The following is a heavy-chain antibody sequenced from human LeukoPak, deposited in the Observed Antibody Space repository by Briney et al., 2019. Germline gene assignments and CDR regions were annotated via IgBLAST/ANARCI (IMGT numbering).Heavy chain of an antibody. CDR2: INHSGST. J-gene: IGHJ4*02. V-gene: IGHV4-34*01. D-gene: IGHD3-16*01. CDR3: ARGGGPKFPFDY. Sequence: SETLSLTCAAYGGSFSGYYWSWIRQPPGKGLEWIGEINHSGSTNYNPSLKSRVTISVDTSKNQFSLKLSSVTAADTAVYYCARGGGPKFPFDYWGQGTLVTVSS. CDR1: GGSFSGYY.